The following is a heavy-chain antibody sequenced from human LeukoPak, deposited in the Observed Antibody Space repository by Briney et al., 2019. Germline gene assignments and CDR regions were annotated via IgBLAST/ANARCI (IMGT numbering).Heavy chain of an antibody. Sequence: GGSLRLSCAASGFTFSSYEMNWVRQAPGKGLEWVSYISSGRTIYYEDSVKGRFTISRDNAKNSLYLQMNSLRAEDTAVYYCARLYSSSSGKAFDIWGQGTMVTVSS. J-gene: IGHJ3*02. D-gene: IGHD6-6*01. CDR3: ARLYSSSSGKAFDI. CDR2: ISSGRTI. CDR1: GFTFSSYE. V-gene: IGHV3-48*03.